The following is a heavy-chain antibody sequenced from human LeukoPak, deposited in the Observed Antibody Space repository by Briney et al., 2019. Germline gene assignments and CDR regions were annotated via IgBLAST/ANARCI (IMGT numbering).Heavy chain of an antibody. J-gene: IGHJ6*03. D-gene: IGHD3-10*01. Sequence: PGGSLRLSCAASGFTFSSYSMNWVRQAPGKGLEWVSFISTSSSYIHNADSVKGRFTISRDNAENSLYLQMNSLRAEDTAVYYCARETSSSSVLLWFGELLSGYYYYMDVWGKGTTVTISS. CDR2: ISTSSSYI. V-gene: IGHV3-21*01. CDR3: ARETSSSSVLLWFGELLSGYYYYMDV. CDR1: GFTFSSYS.